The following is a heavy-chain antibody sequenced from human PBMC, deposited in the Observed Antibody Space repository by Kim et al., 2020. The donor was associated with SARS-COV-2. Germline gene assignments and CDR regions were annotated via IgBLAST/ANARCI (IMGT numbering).Heavy chain of an antibody. Sequence: SETLSLTCTVSGGSISSSSYYWGWIRQPPGKGLEWIGSIYYSGSTSYNPSLKSRVTISVDTSKNQFSLKLSAVTAADTAVYYCARPGYYRNYFDYWGQGTLVTVSS. CDR3: ARPGYYRNYFDY. V-gene: IGHV4-39*01. D-gene: IGHD3-22*01. CDR2: IYYSGST. J-gene: IGHJ4*02. CDR1: GGSISSSSYY.